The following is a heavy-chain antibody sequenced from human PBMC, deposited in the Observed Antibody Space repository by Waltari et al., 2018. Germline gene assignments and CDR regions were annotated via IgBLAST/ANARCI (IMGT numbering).Heavy chain of an antibody. CDR3: ATYIGASVGTAAFDV. D-gene: IGHD5-12*01. CDR2: VSYSWTT. J-gene: IGHJ3*01. Sequence: QLQLQESGPRLVKPSETLSLICRVSGVSITSNRHYWAWIRQSPGQGLEWIVPVSYSWTTYISPSLKSRVSVSRDTSKNQGSLILGSVTAADMAVYYCATYIGASVGTAAFDVWGQGTMVTVSS. V-gene: IGHV4-39*01. CDR1: GVSITSNRHY.